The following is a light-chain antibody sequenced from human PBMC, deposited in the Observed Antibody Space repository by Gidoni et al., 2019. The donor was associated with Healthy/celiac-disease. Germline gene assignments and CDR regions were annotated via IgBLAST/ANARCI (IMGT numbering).Light chain of an antibody. CDR2: DDS. CDR3: QVWDSSSDHVV. J-gene: IGLJ2*01. Sequence: SYLLTQPPSVSVAPGPTARMTCWGNNIGSKSVHWYQQKPGQAPVLVVYDDSDRPSGIPERFSGSNAGNTATLTISRVEAGDEAEYYCQVWDSSSDHVVFGGGTKLTVL. CDR1: NIGSKS. V-gene: IGLV3-21*02.